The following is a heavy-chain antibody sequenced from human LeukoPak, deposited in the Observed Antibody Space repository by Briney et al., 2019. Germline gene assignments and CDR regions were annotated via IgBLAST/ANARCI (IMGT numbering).Heavy chain of an antibody. J-gene: IGHJ1*01. CDR1: GGSVSSDY. CDR2: FNYSGST. V-gene: IGHV4-59*02. D-gene: IGHD3/OR15-3a*01. Sequence: SETLSLTCTVSGGSVSSDYWSWIRQPPGKGLEWIGYFNYSGSTNYNPSLKGRVTISVDTSKKQFSLKLSSVTAADTAVYYCARDGPSEYLHHWGQGTLVTVSS. CDR3: ARDGPSEYLHH.